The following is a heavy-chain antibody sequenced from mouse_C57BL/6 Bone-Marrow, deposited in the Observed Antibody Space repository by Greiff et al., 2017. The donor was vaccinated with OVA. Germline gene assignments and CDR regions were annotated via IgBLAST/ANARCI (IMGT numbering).Heavy chain of an antibody. CDR2: IYPGSGST. D-gene: IGHD2-5*01. J-gene: IGHJ4*01. Sequence: QVQLQQSGAELVKPGASVKMSCKASGYTFTSYWITWVKQRPGQGLEWIGDIYPGSGSTNYNEKFKSKATLTVDTSSSTAYMQLSSLTSEDSAVYYCARNGGYYSNYDYAMDYWGQGTSVTVSS. CDR1: GYTFTSYW. V-gene: IGHV1-55*01. CDR3: ARNGGYYSNYDYAMDY.